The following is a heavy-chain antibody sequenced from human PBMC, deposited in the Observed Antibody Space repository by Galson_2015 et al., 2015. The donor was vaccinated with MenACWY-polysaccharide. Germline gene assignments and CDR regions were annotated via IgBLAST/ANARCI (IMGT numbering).Heavy chain of an antibody. CDR3: ATWGGLGLDV. D-gene: IGHD3-16*01. CDR1: GFTFSGYW. J-gene: IGHJ6*02. CDR2: IKEDGSKR. V-gene: IGHV3-7*01. Sequence: SLRLSCAAPGFTFSGYWMTWVRQAPGKGLEWVANIKEDGSKRYYVDSVKGRFTISRDNAKNSLYLQMNSLRAEDTAVYYCATWGGLGLDVWGQGTAVTVSS.